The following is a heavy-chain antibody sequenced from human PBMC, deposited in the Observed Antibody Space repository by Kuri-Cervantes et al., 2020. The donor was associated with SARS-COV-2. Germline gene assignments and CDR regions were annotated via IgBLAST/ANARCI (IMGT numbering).Heavy chain of an antibody. D-gene: IGHD3-3*01. CDR3: ARLVPYYDFWSGSYYFDY. CDR1: GGSISSYY. CDR2: IYYSGST. V-gene: IGHV4-39*01. J-gene: IGHJ4*02. Sequence: ESLKISCTVSGGSISSYYWGWIRQPPGKGLEWIGSIYYSGSTYYNPSLKSRVTISVDTSKNQFSLKLSSVTAADTAVYYCARLVPYYDFWSGSYYFDYWGQGTLVTVSS.